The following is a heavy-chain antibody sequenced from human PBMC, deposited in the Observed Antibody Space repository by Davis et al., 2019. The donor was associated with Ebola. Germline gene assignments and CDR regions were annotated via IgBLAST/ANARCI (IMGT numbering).Heavy chain of an antibody. V-gene: IGHV3-30*18. CDR3: AKDLPGTAIDY. CDR1: GFTFSSYA. D-gene: IGHD1-1*01. Sequence: GESLKISCAASGFTFSSYAMSWVRQAPGKGLEWVAVISYDGSNKYYADSVKGRFTISRDNSKNTLYLQMNSLRAEDTAVYYCAKDLPGTAIDYWGQGTLVTVSS. CDR2: ISYDGSNK. J-gene: IGHJ4*02.